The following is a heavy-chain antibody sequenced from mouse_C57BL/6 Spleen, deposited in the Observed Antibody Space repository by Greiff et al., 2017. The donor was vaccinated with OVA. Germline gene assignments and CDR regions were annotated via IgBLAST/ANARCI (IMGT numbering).Heavy chain of an antibody. D-gene: IGHD2-3*01. V-gene: IGHV1-82*01. Sequence: VKLQESGPELVKPGASVKISCKASGYAFSSSWMNWVKQRPGKGLEWIGRIYPGDGDTNYNGKFKGKATLTADKSSSTAYMQLSSLTSEDSAVYFCARGLLLYYYAMDYWGQGTSVTVSS. CDR3: ARGLLLYYYAMDY. J-gene: IGHJ4*01. CDR1: GYAFSSSW. CDR2: IYPGDGDT.